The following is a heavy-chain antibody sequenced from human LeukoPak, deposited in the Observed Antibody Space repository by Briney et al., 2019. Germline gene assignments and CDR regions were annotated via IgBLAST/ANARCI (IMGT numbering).Heavy chain of an antibody. D-gene: IGHD2-15*01. CDR3: ARAGTVVEYDPSDIFDV. CDR2: INIDSSTT. CDR1: GITLSTYW. V-gene: IGHV3-74*01. J-gene: IGHJ3*01. Sequence: GGSLRLSCAASGITLSTYWMHWVRQAPGKGLVWVSHINIDSSTTNYVDSVEGRFTISRDNAKNTLYLQMNSLGAEDTAVYYFARAGTVVEYDPSDIFDVWGEGTMVTVSS.